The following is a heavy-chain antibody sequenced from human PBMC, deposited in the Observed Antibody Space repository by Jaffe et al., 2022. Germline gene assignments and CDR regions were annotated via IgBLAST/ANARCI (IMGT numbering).Heavy chain of an antibody. Sequence: EVQLVESGGGLVQPGGSLRLSCTASGFTFSNSEMNWVRQAPGKGLEWISYISRSSSTIYYADSVKGRFTIFRDNAENSLYLQMNSLGAEDTAVYYCARGVSGGWEIDFWGQGTLVSVSS. CDR3: ARGVSGGWEIDF. CDR2: ISRSSSTI. CDR1: GFTFSNSE. V-gene: IGHV3-48*03. J-gene: IGHJ4*02. D-gene: IGHD6-19*01.